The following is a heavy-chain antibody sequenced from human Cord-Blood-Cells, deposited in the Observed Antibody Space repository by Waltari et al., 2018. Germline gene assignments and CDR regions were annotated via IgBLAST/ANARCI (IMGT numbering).Heavy chain of an antibody. J-gene: IGHJ4*02. CDR3: ARGGRYSSLY. V-gene: IGHV3-21*01. D-gene: IGHD6-19*01. CDR1: GFPCSSYG. Sequence: EVQLVESGGGLVKPGGTLRLSCAAAGFPCSSYGMNWVRQAPGKGLAWVSSISSSSSYIYYAASVKGRFTISRDNAKNSLYLQMNSLRAEDTAVYYCARGGRYSSLYWGQGTLVTVSS. CDR2: ISSSSSYI.